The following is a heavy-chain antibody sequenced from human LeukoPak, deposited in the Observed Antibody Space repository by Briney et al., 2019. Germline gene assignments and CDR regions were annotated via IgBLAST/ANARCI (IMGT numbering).Heavy chain of an antibody. V-gene: IGHV3-23*01. CDR2: ISGSGGST. Sequence: GGSLRLSCAASGFTFRNYAMSWVRQAPGKGLEWVSGISGSGGSTDYADSVKGRFTISRDNSKNTLYLQMNSLRAEDTAVYYCARHRSGGSQDDAFDIWGQGTLVTVSS. CDR3: ARHRSGGSQDDAFDI. D-gene: IGHD2-15*01. CDR1: GFTFRNYA. J-gene: IGHJ3*02.